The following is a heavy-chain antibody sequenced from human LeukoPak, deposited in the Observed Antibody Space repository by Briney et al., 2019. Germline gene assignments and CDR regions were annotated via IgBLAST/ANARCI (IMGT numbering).Heavy chain of an antibody. CDR2: ISYDGSNK. J-gene: IGHJ4*02. V-gene: IGHV3-30*04. Sequence: GGSLRLSCAASGFTFTSYAMHWVRQAPGKGPEWVAVISYDGSNKYYADSVKGRFTFSRDNSKNTLNLQMNSLRAEDTAVYYCARDRYYGSGSYSFDYWGQGTLVTVSS. CDR1: GFTFTSYA. D-gene: IGHD3-10*01. CDR3: ARDRYYGSGSYSFDY.